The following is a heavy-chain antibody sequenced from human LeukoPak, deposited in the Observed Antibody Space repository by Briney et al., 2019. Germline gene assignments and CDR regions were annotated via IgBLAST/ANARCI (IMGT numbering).Heavy chain of an antibody. CDR2: TYYRSKWFS. D-gene: IGHD3-10*01. CDR1: GDSVSSNIAA. J-gene: IGHJ5*02. CDR3: ARGAYGSGSSATFDP. V-gene: IGHV6-1*01. Sequence: SQTLSLTCAISGDSVSSNIAAWNWIRQSPSRGLEWLGRTYYRSKWFSDYALSVKSRITISPDTSKNRFSLQLNSVTAADTAVYYCARGAYGSGSSATFDPWGQGTLVTVSS.